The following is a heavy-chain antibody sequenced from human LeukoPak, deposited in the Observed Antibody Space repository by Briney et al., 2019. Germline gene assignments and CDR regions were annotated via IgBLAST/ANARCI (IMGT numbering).Heavy chain of an antibody. V-gene: IGHV3-23*01. D-gene: IGHD3-9*01. CDR3: ARNDILTGYYTEAYFDY. CDR2: ISGSGGST. Sequence: GGSLRLSCAASGFTFSSYAMSWVRQAPGKGLEWVSAISGSGGSTYYADSVKGRFTISGDNSKNTLYLQMNSLRAEDTAVYYCARNDILTGYYTEAYFDYWGQGTLVTVSS. J-gene: IGHJ4*02. CDR1: GFTFSSYA.